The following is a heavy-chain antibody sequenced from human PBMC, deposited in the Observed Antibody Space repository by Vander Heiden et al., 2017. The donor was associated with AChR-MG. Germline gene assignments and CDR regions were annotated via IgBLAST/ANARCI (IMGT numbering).Heavy chain of an antibody. CDR1: GSPTSSRYD. CDR2: IYHSGST. D-gene: IGHD2-2*01. V-gene: IGHV4-38-2*02. Sequence: QVQLQESGPGLVKPSEPVSPTCAVPGSPTSSRYDWGWIRQPPGKGLGWIGSIYHSGSTYYNPSLRSRVTISVDTSKNQFSLKLSSVTAADAAVYYCARDVIVVVPAATGDWFDPWGQGTLVTVSS. CDR3: ARDVIVVVPAATGDWFDP. J-gene: IGHJ5*02.